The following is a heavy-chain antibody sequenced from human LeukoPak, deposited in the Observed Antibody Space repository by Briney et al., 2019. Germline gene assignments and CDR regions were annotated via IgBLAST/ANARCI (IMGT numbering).Heavy chain of an antibody. J-gene: IGHJ4*02. CDR3: ARELVGYCSGGACSPIDY. Sequence: ASVKVSCKASGYTFTGYYIHWVRQAPGQGLEWMGWINPNSGGTNYAQKFQGRVTMTRDKSISTAYMALSRLRSDDTAIYYCARELVGYCSGGACSPIDYWGQGIMVTVSS. V-gene: IGHV1-2*02. CDR1: GYTFTGYY. D-gene: IGHD2-15*01. CDR2: INPNSGGT.